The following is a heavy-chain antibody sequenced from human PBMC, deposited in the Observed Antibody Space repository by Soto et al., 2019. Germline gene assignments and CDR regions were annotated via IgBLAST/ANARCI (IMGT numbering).Heavy chain of an antibody. CDR3: TRHLIDY. CDR2: IRSKANNYAT. Sequence: VQLVESGGGVVQPGRSLRLSCAASGFTFSSYGMHWVRQASGKGLEWVGRIRSKANNYATAYAASVKGRFTISRDDSKNTAYLQMNSLKTEDTAVYYCTRHLIDYWGQGTLVTVSS. CDR1: GFTFSSYG. J-gene: IGHJ4*02. V-gene: IGHV3-73*01.